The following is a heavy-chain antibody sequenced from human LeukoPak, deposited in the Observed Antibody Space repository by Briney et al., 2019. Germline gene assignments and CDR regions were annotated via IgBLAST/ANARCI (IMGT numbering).Heavy chain of an antibody. D-gene: IGHD6-19*01. V-gene: IGHV4-39*01. CDR3: SRHMGSSSGWPLDY. Sequence: NPSETLSLTCSVSGGSISSSSYYWGWIRQPPGKGLEWIGSIYYSGSTNYNPSLKSRVTISVDTSKNQFSLKLRSVTAADTAVYYCSRHMGSSSGWPLDYWGQGNLVSVSS. CDR2: IYYSGST. CDR1: GGSISSSSYY. J-gene: IGHJ4*02.